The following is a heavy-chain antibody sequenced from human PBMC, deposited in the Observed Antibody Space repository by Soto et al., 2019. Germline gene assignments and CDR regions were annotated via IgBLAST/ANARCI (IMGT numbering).Heavy chain of an antibody. V-gene: IGHV1-69*13. D-gene: IGHD3-10*01. J-gene: IGHJ6*02. Sequence: SVKVSCKASGGTFSSYAISWVRQAPGQGLEWMGGIIPIFDTANYAQKFQGRVTITADESTSTAYMELSSLRSEDTAVYYCARGGPYTMVRGFYYYGMDVWGQGTTVTVSS. CDR2: IIPIFDTA. CDR1: GGTFSSYA. CDR3: ARGGPYTMVRGFYYYGMDV.